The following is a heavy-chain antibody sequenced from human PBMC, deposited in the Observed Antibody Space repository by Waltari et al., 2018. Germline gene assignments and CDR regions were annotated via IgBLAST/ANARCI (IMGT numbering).Heavy chain of an antibody. D-gene: IGHD2-21*01. CDR2: INPNSGGT. V-gene: IGHV1-2*06. CDR1: GYTFTGYY. CDR3: ASGTVVSYYYYYYMDV. J-gene: IGHJ6*03. Sequence: QVQLVQSGAEVKKPGASVKVSCKASGYTFTGYYMHWVRQAPGQGLEWMGRINPNSGGTNYAQKFQGRVTMTRDTSISTAYMELSRLRSDDTAVYYCASGTVVSYYYYYYMDVWGKGTTVTVSS.